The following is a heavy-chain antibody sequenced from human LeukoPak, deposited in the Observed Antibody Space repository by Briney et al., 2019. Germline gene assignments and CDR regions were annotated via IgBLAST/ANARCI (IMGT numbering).Heavy chain of an antibody. CDR3: AREGGYDFLGTMVAFDI. CDR2: INTNTGNP. V-gene: IGHV7-4-1*02. Sequence: GASVKVSCKASGYTFNTYAMNWVRQAPGQGLEWMGWINTNTGNPTYAQGFTGRFVFSLDTSVSTAYLQISSLKAEDTAVYYCAREGGYDFLGTMVAFDIWGQGTMVTVSS. D-gene: IGHD5-12*01. CDR1: GYTFNTYA. J-gene: IGHJ3*02.